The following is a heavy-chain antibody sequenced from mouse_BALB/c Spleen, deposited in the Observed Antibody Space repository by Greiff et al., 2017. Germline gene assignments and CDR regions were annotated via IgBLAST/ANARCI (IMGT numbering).Heavy chain of an antibody. D-gene: IGHD1-1*01. Sequence: DGQLVESGGGLVKPGGSLKLSCAASGFAFSSYDMSWVRQTPEKRLEWVAYISSGGGSTYYPDTVKGRFTISRDNAKNTLYLQMSSLKSEDTAMYYCARQGGSRGYFDYWGQGTTLTVSS. CDR2: ISSGGGST. CDR1: GFAFSSYD. CDR3: ARQGGSRGYFDY. J-gene: IGHJ2*01. V-gene: IGHV5-12-1*01.